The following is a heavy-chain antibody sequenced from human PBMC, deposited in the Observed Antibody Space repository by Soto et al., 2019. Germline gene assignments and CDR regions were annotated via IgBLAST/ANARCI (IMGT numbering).Heavy chain of an antibody. CDR2: IRSKDYNYAT. D-gene: IGHD3-10*01. V-gene: IGHV3-73*01. CDR3: IRGGVRTWRLDP. Sequence: EVQLVPSGGGLVQPGESLQLSCAASGLSFSDSPIHWVRQASGKGLEWVGRIRSKDYNYATAYAASVKGRFAASRDDSKSTAYLQMNSLKIEDTAVYYCIRGGVRTWRLDPWGQGTLVTVSS. CDR1: GLSFSDSP. J-gene: IGHJ5*02.